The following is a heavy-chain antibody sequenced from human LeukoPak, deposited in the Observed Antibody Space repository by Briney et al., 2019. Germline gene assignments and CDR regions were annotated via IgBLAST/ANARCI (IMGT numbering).Heavy chain of an antibody. CDR1: GFTFSAYA. V-gene: IGHV3-11*06. CDR3: AREGDIVVVVAATNWFDP. J-gene: IGHJ5*02. CDR2: ISGGSSYT. D-gene: IGHD2-15*01. Sequence: PGGSLRLSCEASGFTFSAYAMTWVRQAPGKGLEWVSYISGGSSYTKYADSVKGRFTISRDNAKNTLYLQMNSLRAEDTAVYYCAREGDIVVVVAATNWFDPWGQGTLVTVSS.